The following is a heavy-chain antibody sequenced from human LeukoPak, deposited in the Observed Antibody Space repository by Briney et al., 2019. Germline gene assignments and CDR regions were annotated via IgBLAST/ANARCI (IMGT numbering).Heavy chain of an antibody. J-gene: IGHJ4*02. CDR3: AREDSSSRFDY. D-gene: IGHD6-13*01. V-gene: IGHV4-59*01. CDR1: GGSINSYY. Sequence: SETLSLTCTGTGGSINSYYWSWIRQPPGKGLEGIGYVYYTGSTNYSPPLKSRVTISVDTSKNQLSLKLTSVTAADTAVYYCAREDSSSRFDYWGQGSLVTVSS. CDR2: VYYTGST.